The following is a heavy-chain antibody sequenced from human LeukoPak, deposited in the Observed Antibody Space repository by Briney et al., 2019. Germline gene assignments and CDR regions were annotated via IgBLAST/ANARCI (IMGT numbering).Heavy chain of an antibody. V-gene: IGHV3-7*03. J-gene: IGHJ4*02. Sequence: TGGSLRLSCAASGLTGSHNYVSWVRQAPGKGLEWVANIKQDGGGQIYVDPLGGRFTISRDPAKNSVFLQMYSLRAEDTAVYYCASNYYDSVWGVLRYFDYWGQGSLVTVSS. CDR3: ASNYYDSVWGVLRYFDY. CDR1: GLTGSHNY. D-gene: IGHD3-16*01. CDR2: IKQDGGGQ.